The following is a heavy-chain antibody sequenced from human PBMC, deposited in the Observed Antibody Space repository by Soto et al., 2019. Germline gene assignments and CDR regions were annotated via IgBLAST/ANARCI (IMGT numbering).Heavy chain of an antibody. J-gene: IGHJ3*02. CDR1: GGTFSSYT. CDR3: AREKNSGPRPNAFDI. CDR2: IIPILGIA. V-gene: IGHV1-69*04. Sequence: GASVKVSCKASGGTFSSYTISWVRQAPGQGLEWMGRIIPILGIANYAQKFQGRVTITADKSTSTAYMELSSLRSEDTALYYCAREKNSGPRPNAFDIWGQGTMVTVSS. D-gene: IGHD6-19*01.